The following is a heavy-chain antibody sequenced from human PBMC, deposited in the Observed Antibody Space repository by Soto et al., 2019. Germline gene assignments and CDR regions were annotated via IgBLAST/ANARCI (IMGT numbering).Heavy chain of an antibody. V-gene: IGHV4-31*03. J-gene: IGHJ6*02. CDR3: ARDYFDSSGYYWSSDYYYGMDV. CDR2: IYYSGST. Sequence: PSETLSLTCTVSGGSISSGGYYWSWIRQHPGKGLEWIGYIYYSGSTYYNPSLKSRVTISVDTSKNQFSLKLSSVTAADTAVYYCARDYFDSSGYYWSSDYYYGMDVWGQGTTVTVSS. D-gene: IGHD3-22*01. CDR1: GGSISSGGYY.